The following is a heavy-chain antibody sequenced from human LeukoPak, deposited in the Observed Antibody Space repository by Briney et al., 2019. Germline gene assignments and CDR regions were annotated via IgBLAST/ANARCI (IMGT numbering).Heavy chain of an antibody. CDR1: GFSLSTSGVS. D-gene: IGHD3-10*01. CDR3: AHRGDITMVRGVSPIRGWFDP. V-gene: IGHV2-5*01. Sequence: SGPTLVKPTQTLTLTCTFSGFSLSTSGVSVGWIRQPPGKALEWLAVIYWNDDKRYSPVLKSRLTITKDTSKNQVVLTMTNMDPVDTATYYCAHRGDITMVRGVSPIRGWFDPWGQGTLVTVSS. J-gene: IGHJ5*02. CDR2: IYWNDDK.